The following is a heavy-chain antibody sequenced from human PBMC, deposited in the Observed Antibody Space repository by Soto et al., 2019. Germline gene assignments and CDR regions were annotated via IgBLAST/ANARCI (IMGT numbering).Heavy chain of an antibody. CDR3: ARQYYDGSGYYFDY. Sequence: SETLSLTCAVSGGSISSGGYSWSWIRQPPGKGLEWIGYIYHSGSTYYNPSLKSRVTISVDRSKNQFSLKLSSVTTADTAVYYCARQYYDGSGYYFDYWGQGTLVTVSS. D-gene: IGHD3-22*01. CDR1: GGSISSGGYS. V-gene: IGHV4-30-2*01. CDR2: IYHSGST. J-gene: IGHJ4*02.